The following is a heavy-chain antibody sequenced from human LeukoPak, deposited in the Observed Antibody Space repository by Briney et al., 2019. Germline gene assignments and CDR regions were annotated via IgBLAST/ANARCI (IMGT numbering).Heavy chain of an antibody. Sequence: SGTLSLTCAVYGGSFSGYYWSWIRQPPGRGLEWIGEINHSGSTNYNPSLKSRVTISVDTSKNQFSLKLSSVTAADTAVYYCARGGDYYGSVYGMDVWGQGTTVTVSS. V-gene: IGHV4-34*01. CDR1: GGSFSGYY. CDR2: INHSGST. J-gene: IGHJ6*02. D-gene: IGHD3-10*01. CDR3: ARGGDYYGSVYGMDV.